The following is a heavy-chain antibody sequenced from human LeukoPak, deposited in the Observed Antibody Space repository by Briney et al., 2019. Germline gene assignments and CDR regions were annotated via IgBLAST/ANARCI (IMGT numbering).Heavy chain of an antibody. J-gene: IGHJ4*02. CDR1: GFTFSSYA. Sequence: GGSLRLSCAASGFTFSSYAMSWVRQAPGKGLEWVSAISGSGGSTYYADSVKGRFTISRDNSKNTLYLQMNSLRAQDTAVYYCAKAMAPFYDYFDYWGQGTLVTVSS. CDR3: AKAMAPFYDYFDY. V-gene: IGHV3-23*01. CDR2: ISGSGGST. D-gene: IGHD3-10*01.